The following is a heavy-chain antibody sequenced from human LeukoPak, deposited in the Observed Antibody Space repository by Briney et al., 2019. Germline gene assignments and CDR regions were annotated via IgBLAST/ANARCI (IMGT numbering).Heavy chain of an antibody. CDR1: GGSLSTYY. CDR2: VFFSGGT. D-gene: IGHD2-2*01. Sequence: SETLSLTCTASGGSLSTYYWSWLRQPPGKGLEWIGYVFFSGGTKYNPSLKSRLTMSADTSRNQFSMNLSSVNAADTAVYFCARELRSGVPWGQGKLVIVSP. V-gene: IGHV4-59*01. J-gene: IGHJ4*02. CDR3: ARELRSGVP.